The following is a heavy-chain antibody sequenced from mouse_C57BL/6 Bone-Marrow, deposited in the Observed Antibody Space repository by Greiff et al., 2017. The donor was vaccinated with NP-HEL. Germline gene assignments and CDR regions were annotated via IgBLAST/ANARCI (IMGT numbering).Heavy chain of an antibody. CDR3: ARRRPYYYAMDY. J-gene: IGHJ4*01. Sequence: EVQRVESGGGLVKPGGSLKLSCAASGFTFSSYAMSWVRQTPEKRLEWVATISDGGSYTYYPDNVKGRFTISRDNAKNNLYLQMSHLKSEDTAMYYCARRRPYYYAMDYWGQGTSVTVSS. CDR2: ISDGGSYT. CDR1: GFTFSSYA. V-gene: IGHV5-4*03.